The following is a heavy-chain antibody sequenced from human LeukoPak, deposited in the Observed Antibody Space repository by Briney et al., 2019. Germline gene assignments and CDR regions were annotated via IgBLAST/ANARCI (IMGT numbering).Heavy chain of an antibody. CDR2: ISSSSTNI. CDR1: GFTFSSYT. CDR3: VRDDDRPDNGLDY. Sequence: GESLRLSCAASGFTFSSYTMNWVRQAPGKGLEWVSCISSSSTNIYYADSVKGRFTISRDNAKNSLYLQMNSLRAEDTAVYYCVRDDDRPDNGLDYWGQGTLVTVSS. D-gene: IGHD3-22*01. J-gene: IGHJ4*02. V-gene: IGHV3-21*01.